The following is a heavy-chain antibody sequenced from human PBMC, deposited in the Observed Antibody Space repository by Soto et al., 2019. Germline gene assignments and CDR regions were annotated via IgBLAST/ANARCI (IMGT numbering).Heavy chain of an antibody. J-gene: IGHJ6*02. V-gene: IGHV4-61*01. CDR2: IYYSGST. CDR1: GGSVISGSYY. CDR3: ARAGYDILTEYYGMDV. Sequence: PSETLSLTCTVSGGSVISGSYYWSWIRQPPGKGLGWIGYIYYSGSTNYNPSLKSRVTISVDTSKNQFSLKLSSVTAADTAAYYCARAGYDILTEYYGMDVWGQGTTVTVSS. D-gene: IGHD3-9*01.